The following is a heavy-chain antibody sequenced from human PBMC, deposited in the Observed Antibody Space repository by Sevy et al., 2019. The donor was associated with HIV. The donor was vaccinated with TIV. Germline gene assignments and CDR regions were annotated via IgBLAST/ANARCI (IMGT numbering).Heavy chain of an antibody. Sequence: ASVKVSCKASGGTFSSYAISWVRQAPGQGLEWMGGIIPIFGTANYAQKFQGRVTITADKSTSTAYMELSSLRSEDTAVYYCARAPYDILTGYYNLNWFDPWGQGTLVTVSS. D-gene: IGHD3-9*01. J-gene: IGHJ5*02. V-gene: IGHV1-69*06. CDR2: IIPIFGTA. CDR3: ARAPYDILTGYYNLNWFDP. CDR1: GGTFSSYA.